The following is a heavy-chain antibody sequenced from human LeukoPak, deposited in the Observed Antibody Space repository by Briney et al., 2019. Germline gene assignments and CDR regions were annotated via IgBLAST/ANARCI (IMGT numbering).Heavy chain of an antibody. CDR3: ARNSAVATSRSWFDP. CDR2: AYYSGSA. Sequence: SETLSLTCSVSGGSISSYYWSWIRQPPGKGLEWIGYAYYSGSATYNPSLESRVTISVDTSKNQFSLKLTAVTAADTAVYYCARNSAVATSRSWFDPWGQRTLVTVSS. J-gene: IGHJ5*02. CDR1: GGSISSYY. V-gene: IGHV4-59*08. D-gene: IGHD6-19*01.